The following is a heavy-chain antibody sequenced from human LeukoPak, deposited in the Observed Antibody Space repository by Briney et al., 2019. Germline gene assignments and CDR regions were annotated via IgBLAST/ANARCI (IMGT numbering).Heavy chain of an antibody. J-gene: IGHJ6*02. Sequence: GSLRLSCAASGFTFSSYAMSWVRQAPGKGLEWVSSISGSGNRTYYADSVKGRFTISRDNSKNTLFLQMNSLRAEDTAVYYCAVLGYCSGGSCYTYYYYGMDVWGQGTTVTVSS. CDR3: AVLGYCSGGSCYTYYYYGMDV. CDR2: ISGSGNRT. CDR1: GFTFSSYA. V-gene: IGHV3-23*01. D-gene: IGHD2-15*01.